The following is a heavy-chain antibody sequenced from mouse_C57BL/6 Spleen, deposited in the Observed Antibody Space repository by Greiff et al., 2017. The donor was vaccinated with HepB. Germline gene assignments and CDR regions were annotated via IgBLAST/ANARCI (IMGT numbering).Heavy chain of an antibody. CDR1: GYTFTDHT. CDR3: ASPNYYGSPYAMDY. J-gene: IGHJ4*01. CDR2: IYPRDGST. Sequence: VKLVESDAELVKPGASVKISCKVSGYTFTDHTIHWMKQRPEQGLEWIGYIYPRDGSTKYNEKFKGKATLTADKSSSTAYMQLNSLTSEDSAVYFCASPNYYGSPYAMDYWGQGTSVTVSS. V-gene: IGHV1-78*01. D-gene: IGHD1-1*01.